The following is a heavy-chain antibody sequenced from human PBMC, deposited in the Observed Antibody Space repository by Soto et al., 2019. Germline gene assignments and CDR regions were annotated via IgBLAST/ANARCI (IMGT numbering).Heavy chain of an antibody. D-gene: IGHD2-21*02. Sequence: SETLSLTCTVSGGSISSYYWSWIRQPAGKGLEWIGRIYTSGSTNYNPSLKSRVTMSVDTSKNQFSLKLSSVTAADTAVYYCARDSPKYCGGDCYQYYYYYYGMDVWGQGTTVTVSS. CDR2: IYTSGST. CDR1: GGSISSYY. V-gene: IGHV4-4*07. J-gene: IGHJ6*02. CDR3: ARDSPKYCGGDCYQYYYYYYGMDV.